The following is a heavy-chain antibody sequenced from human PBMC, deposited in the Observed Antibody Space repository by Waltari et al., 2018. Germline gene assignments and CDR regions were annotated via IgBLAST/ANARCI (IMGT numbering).Heavy chain of an antibody. J-gene: IGHJ4*02. V-gene: IGHV1-2*02. D-gene: IGHD2-21*02. CDR1: GYTFTVYY. CDR3: ARAPRSCGGDCFYFDY. Sequence: QVQLVQSGAEVKKPGASVKVSCKASGYTFTVYYLHWVRQAPGQGLEWMGWINPNSGGTNYAQKFQGRVTMTRDTSISTAYMELSRLRSDDTAVYYCARAPRSCGGDCFYFDYWGQGTLVTVSS. CDR2: INPNSGGT.